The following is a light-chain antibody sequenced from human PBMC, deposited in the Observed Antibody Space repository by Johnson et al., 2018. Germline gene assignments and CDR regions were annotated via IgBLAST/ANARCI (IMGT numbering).Light chain of an antibody. CDR2: ENN. J-gene: IGLJ1*01. CDR3: GTWDSSLSEGTV. CDR1: SSNIGNNY. V-gene: IGLV1-51*02. Sequence: QSVLTQPPSVSAAPGQKVTISCSGSSSNIGNNYVSWYQQLPGTAPKLLIYENNKRPSGIPDRFSGSKSGTSATLGITGLQTGAEADYFCGTWDSSLSEGTVVGTGSKDTVL.